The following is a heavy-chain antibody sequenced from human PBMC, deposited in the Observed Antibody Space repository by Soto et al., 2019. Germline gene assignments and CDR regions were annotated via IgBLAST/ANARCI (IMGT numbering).Heavy chain of an antibody. Sequence: SETLSLTCTVSGVSISSYYWSWIRQPPGKGLEWIGYIYYSGSTNYNPSLKSRVTISVDTSKNQFSLKLSSVTAADTAVYYCARRVAVAGTYYFDYWGQGTLVTVSS. V-gene: IGHV4-59*08. J-gene: IGHJ4*02. CDR1: GVSISSYY. CDR3: ARRVAVAGTYYFDY. CDR2: IYYSGST. D-gene: IGHD6-19*01.